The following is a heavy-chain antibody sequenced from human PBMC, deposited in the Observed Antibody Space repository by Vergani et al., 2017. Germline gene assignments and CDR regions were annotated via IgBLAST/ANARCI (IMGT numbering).Heavy chain of an antibody. CDR1: GFTFSSYA. V-gene: IGHV3-30*01. J-gene: IGHJ6*03. CDR3: ASGYYYMDV. CDR2: ISYDGSNK. Sequence: QVQLVESGGGVVQPGRSLRLSCAASGFTFSSYAMHWARQAPGKGLEWVAVISYDGSNKYYADSVKGRFTISRDNSKNTLYLQMNSLRAEDTAVYYCASGYYYMDVWGKGTTVTVSS.